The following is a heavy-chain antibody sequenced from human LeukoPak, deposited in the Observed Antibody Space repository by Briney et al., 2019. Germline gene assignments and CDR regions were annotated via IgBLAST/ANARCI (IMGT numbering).Heavy chain of an antibody. CDR3: ARRAPYYYYDSSGYADY. Sequence: GKSLKISCKGSGYSFTSYWIGWVRQMPGKGLEWMGIIYPGDSDTRYSPSFQGQVTISADKSISTAYLQWSSLKASDTAMYYCARRAPYYYYDSSGYADYWGQGTLVTVSS. J-gene: IGHJ4*02. CDR2: IYPGDSDT. V-gene: IGHV5-51*01. CDR1: GYSFTSYW. D-gene: IGHD3-22*01.